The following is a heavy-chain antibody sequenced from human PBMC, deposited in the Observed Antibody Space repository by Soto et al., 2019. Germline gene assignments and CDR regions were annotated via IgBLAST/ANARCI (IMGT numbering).Heavy chain of an antibody. CDR3: AKVKGNVNYAAMAYWYFER. CDR2: ISGSGGST. D-gene: IGHD1-7*01. J-gene: IGHJ2*01. Sequence: GGSLRLSCAASGFTFSSYAMSWVRQAPGKGLEWVSAISGSGGSTYYADSVKGRFTISRDNSKNTLYLQMNSLRAEDTAVYCAKVKGNVNYAAMAYWYFERWGRGTLVTVS. CDR1: GFTFSSYA. V-gene: IGHV3-23*01.